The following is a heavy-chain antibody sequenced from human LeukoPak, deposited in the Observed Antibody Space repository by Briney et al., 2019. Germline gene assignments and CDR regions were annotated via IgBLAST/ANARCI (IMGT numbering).Heavy chain of an antibody. CDR1: GFTFSSFG. J-gene: IGHJ6*02. CDR3: AKDITPNYDSSGYYYASRLVPDHYYYYGMDV. Sequence: PGGSLRLSCAASGFTFSSFGMHWVREAPGKGLEWVAVISYDGSNKYCADSVRGRFTISRDNYKNTLYLQMNSLRAEDTAVYYCAKDITPNYDSSGYYYASRLVPDHYYYYGMDVWGQGTTVTVSS. CDR2: ISYDGSNK. D-gene: IGHD3-22*01. V-gene: IGHV3-30*18.